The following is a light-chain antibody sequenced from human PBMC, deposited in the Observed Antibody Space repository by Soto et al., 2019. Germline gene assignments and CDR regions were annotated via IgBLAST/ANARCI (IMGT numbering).Light chain of an antibody. CDR3: NSYAGSNSFV. J-gene: IGLJ1*01. CDR1: SSDVGAYNY. Sequence: QSVLTQPPSASGSPGQSVTISCTGTSSDVGAYNYVSWYQQHPGKAPQLMIYEANKRPSGVPDRFSGSKSGNTASLTVSGLQAEDEADYYCNSYAGSNSFVFGSGTKVTVL. CDR2: EAN. V-gene: IGLV2-8*01.